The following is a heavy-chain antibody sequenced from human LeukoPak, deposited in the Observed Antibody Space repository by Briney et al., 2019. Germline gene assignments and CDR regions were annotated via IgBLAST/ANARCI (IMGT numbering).Heavy chain of an antibody. J-gene: IGHJ5*02. CDR3: ARDEYRIVVVPAATLGFDP. CDR1: GGSFSGYY. CDR2: INHSGST. V-gene: IGHV4-34*01. Sequence: SETLSLTXAVYGGSFSGYYWSWIRQPPGKGLEWIGEINHSGSTNYNPSLKSRVTISVDTSKNQFSLKLSSVTAADTAVYYCARDEYRIVVVPAATLGFDPWGQGTLVTVSS. D-gene: IGHD2-2*01.